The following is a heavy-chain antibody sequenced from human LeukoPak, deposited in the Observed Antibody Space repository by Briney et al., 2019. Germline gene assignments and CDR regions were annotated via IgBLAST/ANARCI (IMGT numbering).Heavy chain of an antibody. D-gene: IGHD5-18*01. CDR3: AKVSGYSYGRLDY. J-gene: IGHJ4*02. CDR2: ISGSGDNT. V-gene: IGHV3-23*01. Sequence: GGSLRLSCTASEFTFSNYAMSWVRQAPGKGLEWVSAISGSGDNTYCVDSVKGRFTISRDNSKNTVYLQMNSLRDEDTAVYYCAKVSGYSYGRLDYWGQGTLVTVSS. CDR1: EFTFSNYA.